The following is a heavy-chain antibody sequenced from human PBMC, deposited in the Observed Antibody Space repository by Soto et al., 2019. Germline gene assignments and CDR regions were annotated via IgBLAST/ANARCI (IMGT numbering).Heavy chain of an antibody. V-gene: IGHV1-18*01. CDR3: ARDRLKLFSGSYGMDV. Sequence: ASVKVSCKASGYNCSNYGFSWVRQAPGQGLEWMGWISGYNGNTYYVEKFQGRVTLTTDTSANIASMELRSLRSDDTAVFYCARDRLKLFSGSYGMDVWGQGTTVTVSS. CDR1: GYNCSNYG. D-gene: IGHD5-12*01. J-gene: IGHJ6*02. CDR2: ISGYNGNT.